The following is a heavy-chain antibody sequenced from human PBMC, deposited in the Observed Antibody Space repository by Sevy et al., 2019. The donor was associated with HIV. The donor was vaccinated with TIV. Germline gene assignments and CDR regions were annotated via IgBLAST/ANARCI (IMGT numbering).Heavy chain of an antibody. Sequence: SGPTLVKPTQTLTLTCTFSGFSLTTSGVGVGWIRQPPGKALEWLALIYWDDDKRYSPSLKSRLTITKDTSKNQVVLRMTNMDPVETATYYCAHRPDNYDILTGYFPNWFDPWGQGTLVTVS. D-gene: IGHD3-9*01. J-gene: IGHJ5*02. CDR1: GFSLTTSGVG. V-gene: IGHV2-5*02. CDR3: AHRPDNYDILTGYFPNWFDP. CDR2: IYWDDDK.